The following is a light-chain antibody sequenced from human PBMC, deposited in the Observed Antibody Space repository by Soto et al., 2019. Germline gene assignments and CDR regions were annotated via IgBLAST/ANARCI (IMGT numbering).Light chain of an antibody. Sequence: PGESATLSCRASQTVSITYLTWYQQKPGQAPRLLIFGASKRATGIPDRFSGSGSGRDFTLTISGLEPEDFAVYYCQQRSVWPTFGGGTKVDIK. CDR2: GAS. V-gene: IGKV3D-20*02. CDR3: QQRSVWPT. J-gene: IGKJ4*01. CDR1: QTVSITY.